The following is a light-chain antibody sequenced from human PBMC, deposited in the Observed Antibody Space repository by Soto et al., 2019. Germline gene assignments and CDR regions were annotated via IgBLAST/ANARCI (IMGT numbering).Light chain of an antibody. Sequence: LTQPHSVSESPGKTVTISCTRNNGRLASNYVQWYQQHPGKAPKLMIYEVNKRPSGVPDRFSGSKSGNTASLTVSGLQAEDEADYYCSSYAGSSNVFGTGTKLTVL. CDR1: NGRLASNY. V-gene: IGLV2-8*01. CDR3: SSYAGSSNV. J-gene: IGLJ1*01. CDR2: EVN.